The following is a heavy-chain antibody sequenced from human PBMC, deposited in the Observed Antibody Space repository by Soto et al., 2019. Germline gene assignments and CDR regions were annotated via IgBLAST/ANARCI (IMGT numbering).Heavy chain of an antibody. CDR3: AKDGYYYDTPD. CDR1: GFTFTRYS. J-gene: IGHJ4*02. V-gene: IGHV3-21*04. Sequence: GSLRLSFAASGFTFTRYSMNWVRQAPGKGLEWVSSISSTTNYTYYADSVKGRFTISRDNSKNTLYLQMNSLRAEDTAVYYCAKDGYYYDTPDWGQGTLVTVSS. CDR2: ISSTTNYT. D-gene: IGHD3-22*01.